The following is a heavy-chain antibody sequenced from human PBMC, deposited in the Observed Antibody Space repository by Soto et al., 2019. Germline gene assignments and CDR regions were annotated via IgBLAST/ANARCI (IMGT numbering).Heavy chain of an antibody. CDR2: ISGSGGST. D-gene: IGHD5-18*01. V-gene: IGHV3-23*01. Sequence: GGSLRLSCAASGFTFSSYAMSWVRQAPGKGLKWVSAISGSGGSTYYADSVKGRFTISRDNSKNTLYLQMNSLRAEDTAVYYCAKGDKIQLWLLGYYGMDVWGQGTTVTVSS. CDR1: GFTFSSYA. J-gene: IGHJ6*02. CDR3: AKGDKIQLWLLGYYGMDV.